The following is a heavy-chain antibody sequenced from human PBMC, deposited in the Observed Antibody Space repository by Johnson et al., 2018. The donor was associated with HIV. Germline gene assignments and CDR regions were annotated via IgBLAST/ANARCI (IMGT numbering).Heavy chain of an antibody. CDR3: ARDGSSSSWNAFDI. D-gene: IGHD6-6*01. CDR1: GFTFSNYG. CDR2: VWYDRINK. Sequence: QVQLVESGGGVVQPGRSLRLSCAASGFTFSNYGMHWVRQAPGKGLEWVAVVWYDRINKYYADSVKGRFTISRDNSKNTLYLQMNSLRAEDTAVYYCARDGSSSSWNAFDIWGQGTMVTVSS. V-gene: IGHV3-33*01. J-gene: IGHJ3*02.